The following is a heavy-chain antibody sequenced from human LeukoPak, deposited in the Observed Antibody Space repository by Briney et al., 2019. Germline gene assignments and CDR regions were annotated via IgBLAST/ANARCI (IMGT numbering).Heavy chain of an antibody. CDR2: IYPGDSDT. V-gene: IGHV5-51*01. J-gene: IGHJ4*02. D-gene: IGHD3-10*01. CDR3: ATLVGYGSFFDY. CDR1: GXSFTSYW. Sequence: GESLKISFKGSGXSFTSYWIGWVRHVPGKDLEYMGIIYPGDSDTRYSPSFQGQVTISADKSISTAYLQWSSLKASDTAMYYCATLVGYGSFFDYWGQGTLVTVSS.